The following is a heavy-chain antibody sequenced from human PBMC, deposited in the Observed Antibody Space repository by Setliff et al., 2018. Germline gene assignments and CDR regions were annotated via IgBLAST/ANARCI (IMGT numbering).Heavy chain of an antibody. V-gene: IGHV1-46*01. D-gene: IGHD5-18*01. CDR3: ARAPLESGYNYGQGHYFDY. J-gene: IGHJ4*02. CDR2: IDPSGGYS. Sequence: ASVKVSCKASGYTFARYYMHWVRQAPGQGLEWMGIIDPSGGYSNYAQKFQGRVTMTRDTSTSTVYMEMSSLRSEDTAVYYCARAPLESGYNYGQGHYFDYWGQGTLVTVSS. CDR1: GYTFARYY.